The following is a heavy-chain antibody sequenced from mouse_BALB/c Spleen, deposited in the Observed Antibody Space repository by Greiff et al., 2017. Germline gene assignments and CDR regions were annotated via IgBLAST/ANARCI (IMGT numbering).Heavy chain of an antibody. V-gene: IGHV1S29*02. CDR3: ARDYDGYFAWFAY. CDR1: GYTFTDYN. D-gene: IGHD2-3*01. CDR2: IYPYNGGT. Sequence: VQLQQSGPELVKPGASVKISCKASGYTFTDYNMHWVKQSHGKSLEWIGYIYPYNGGTGYNQKFKSKATLTVDNSSSTAYMELRSLTSEDSAVYYCARDYDGYFAWFAYWGQGTLVTVSA. J-gene: IGHJ3*01.